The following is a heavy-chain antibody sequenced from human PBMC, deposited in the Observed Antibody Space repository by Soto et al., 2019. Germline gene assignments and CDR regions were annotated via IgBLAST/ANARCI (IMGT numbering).Heavy chain of an antibody. D-gene: IGHD6-19*01. CDR1: GYSLTSGYY. Sequence: PSETLSLTCAVSGYSLTSGYYCGWIRQPPGKGLEWIGSIYHSGDTYYNPSLKSRVTISVDTSKNHFSLKLTSVTAADTAVYYCARARIVVAGTIVDYWGQGTLVTV. V-gene: IGHV4-38-2*01. CDR2: IYHSGDT. J-gene: IGHJ4*02. CDR3: ARARIVVAGTIVDY.